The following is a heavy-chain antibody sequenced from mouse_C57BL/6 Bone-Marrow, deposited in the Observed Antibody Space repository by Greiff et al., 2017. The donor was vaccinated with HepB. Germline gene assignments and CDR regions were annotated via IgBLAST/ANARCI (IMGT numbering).Heavy chain of an antibody. CDR3: ARKDYYGSRWYFDV. Sequence: VMLVESGPELVKPGASVKISCKASGYAFSSSWMNWVKQRPGKGLEWIGRIYPGDGDTNYNGKFKGKATLTADKSSSTAYMQLSSLTSEDSAVYFCARKDYYGSRWYFDVWGTGTTVTVSS. CDR2: IYPGDGDT. D-gene: IGHD1-1*01. V-gene: IGHV1-82*01. CDR1: GYAFSSSW. J-gene: IGHJ1*03.